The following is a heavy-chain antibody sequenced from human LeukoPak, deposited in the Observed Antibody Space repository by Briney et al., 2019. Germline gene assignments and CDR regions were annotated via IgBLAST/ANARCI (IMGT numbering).Heavy chain of an antibody. CDR2: IYTSGST. Sequence: PSETLPLTCTVSGGSISSYYWSWIRQPAGKGLEWIGRIYTSGSTNYNPSLKSRVTMSVDTSKNQFSLKLSSVTAADTAVYYCAREQQLPPEGAFDIWGQGTMVTVSS. D-gene: IGHD6-13*01. V-gene: IGHV4-4*07. J-gene: IGHJ3*02. CDR1: GGSISSYY. CDR3: AREQQLPPEGAFDI.